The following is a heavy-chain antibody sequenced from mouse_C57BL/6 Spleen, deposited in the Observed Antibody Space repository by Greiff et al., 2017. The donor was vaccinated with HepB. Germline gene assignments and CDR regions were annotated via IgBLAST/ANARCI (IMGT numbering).Heavy chain of an antibody. CDR3: AIKDDGYNAMDY. CDR2: IHPSDSDT. Sequence: QVQLQQPGAELVKPGASVKVSCKASGYTFTSYWMHWVKQRPGQGLEWIGRIHPSDSDTNYNQKFKGKATLTVDKSSSTAYMQLSSLTCEDSAVYYCAIKDDGYNAMDYWGQGTSVTVSS. D-gene: IGHD2-3*01. V-gene: IGHV1-74*01. J-gene: IGHJ4*01. CDR1: GYTFTSYW.